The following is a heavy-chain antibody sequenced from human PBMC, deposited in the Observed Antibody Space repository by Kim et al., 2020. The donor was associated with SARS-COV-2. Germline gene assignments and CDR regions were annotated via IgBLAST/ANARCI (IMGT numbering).Heavy chain of an antibody. V-gene: IGHV4-59*13. CDR3: ARVGPTDYYDSSGYYDIFDY. CDR1: GGSISSYY. Sequence: SETLSLTCTVSGGSISSYYWSWIRQPPGKGLEWIGYIYYSGSTNYNPSLKSRVTISVDTSKNQFSLKLSSVTAADTAVYYCARVGPTDYYDSSGYYDIFDYWGQGTLVTVSS. CDR2: IYYSGST. D-gene: IGHD3-22*01. J-gene: IGHJ4*02.